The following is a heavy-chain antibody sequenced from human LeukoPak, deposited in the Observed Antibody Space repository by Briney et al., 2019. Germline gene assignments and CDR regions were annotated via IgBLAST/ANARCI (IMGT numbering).Heavy chain of an antibody. CDR1: GFTFSTYW. V-gene: IGHV3-74*01. Sequence: GGSLRLSCAASGFTFSTYWMHWVRQASGKGLVWVSRIKSDGSSTNYADSVKGRFTISRDNAKNTLYLQMNSLRAEDTAVYYCARDGMYGSSSYYYYMDVWGKGTTVTVSS. CDR2: IKSDGSST. CDR3: ARDGMYGSSSYYYYMDV. D-gene: IGHD6-6*01. J-gene: IGHJ6*03.